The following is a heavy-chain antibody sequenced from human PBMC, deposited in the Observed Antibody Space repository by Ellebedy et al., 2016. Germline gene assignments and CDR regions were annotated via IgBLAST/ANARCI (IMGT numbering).Heavy chain of an antibody. J-gene: IGHJ4*02. CDR1: NGSISTYF. D-gene: IGHD2-15*01. CDR2: VDGSGST. CDR3: ARERGGSPGFQDS. V-gene: IGHV4-4*07. Sequence: SETLSLTCTVSNGSISTYFWSWVRQPAGKGLEWIGHVDGSGSTNYNPSLKSRVSMSVDTSKNEFSLKLNSVSAADTAVYYCARERGGSPGFQDSWGQGVKVTVSS.